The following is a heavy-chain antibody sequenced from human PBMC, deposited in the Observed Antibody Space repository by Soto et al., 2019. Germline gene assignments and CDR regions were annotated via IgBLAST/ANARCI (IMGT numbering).Heavy chain of an antibody. V-gene: IGHV3-15*01. CDR3: TTAMGPSGYYYYYYMDV. J-gene: IGHJ6*03. D-gene: IGHD2-8*01. CDR2: SKSKTDGGTT. Sequence: EVQLVESGGGLVKPGGSLRLSCAASGFTFSNAWMSWVRQAPGKGLEWVGRSKSKTDGGTTDYAAPVKGRFTISRDDSKNTLYLQMNSLKTEDTAVYYCTTAMGPSGYYYYYYMDVWGKGTTVTVSS. CDR1: GFTFSNAW.